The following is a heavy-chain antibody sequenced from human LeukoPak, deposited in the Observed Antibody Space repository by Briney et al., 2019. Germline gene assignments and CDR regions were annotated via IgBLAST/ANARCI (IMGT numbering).Heavy chain of an antibody. V-gene: IGHV3-48*02. Sequence: GGSLRLSCAASGFTFSSYSMNWVRQAPGKGLEWVSYISSSSSTIYYADSVKGRFTVSRDNAKNSLYLQMNSLRDEDTAVYYCARPYYYDSSGYPYWGQGTLVTVSS. CDR2: ISSSSSTI. D-gene: IGHD3-22*01. J-gene: IGHJ4*02. CDR3: ARPYYYDSSGYPY. CDR1: GFTFSSYS.